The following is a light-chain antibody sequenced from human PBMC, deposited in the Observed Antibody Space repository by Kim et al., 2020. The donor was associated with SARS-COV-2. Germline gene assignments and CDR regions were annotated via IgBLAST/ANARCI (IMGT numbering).Light chain of an antibody. Sequence: LSPGERATLSCSASQSISRFLAWYQQKPGQAPRLLIYDASSRATGIPARFSGSGSGTDFTLTISSLEPEDFAVYYCQQRTNWPLPFGGGTKVDIK. V-gene: IGKV3-11*01. CDR1: QSISRF. J-gene: IGKJ4*01. CDR2: DAS. CDR3: QQRTNWPLP.